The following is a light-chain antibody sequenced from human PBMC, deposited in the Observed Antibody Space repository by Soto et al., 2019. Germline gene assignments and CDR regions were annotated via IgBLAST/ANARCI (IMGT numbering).Light chain of an antibody. V-gene: IGKV1-5*03. Sequence: DIQMTQSPSTLSASVGDRVTITCRASQSISSRLAWYQQKPGKAPKLLIYEASGLESGVPSRFSGSGSGTEFTLTTSSLQPDDFATYYCQQYNTYSPMWTFGQGTKVDI. CDR2: EAS. J-gene: IGKJ1*01. CDR3: QQYNTYSPMWT. CDR1: QSISSR.